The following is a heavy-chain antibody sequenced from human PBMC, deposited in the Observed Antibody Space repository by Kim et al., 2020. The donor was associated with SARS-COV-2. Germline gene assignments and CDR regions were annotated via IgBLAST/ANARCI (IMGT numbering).Heavy chain of an antibody. CDR2: ISYDGSNK. Sequence: GGSLRLSCAASGFTFSSYAMHWVRQAPGKGLEWVAVISYDGSNKYYADSVKGRFTISRDNSKNTLYLQMNSLRAEDTAVYYCARDLSTYDILTGYSRNNWFDPWGQGTLVTVSS. D-gene: IGHD3-9*01. CDR1: GFTFSSYA. CDR3: ARDLSTYDILTGYSRNNWFDP. J-gene: IGHJ5*02. V-gene: IGHV3-30*04.